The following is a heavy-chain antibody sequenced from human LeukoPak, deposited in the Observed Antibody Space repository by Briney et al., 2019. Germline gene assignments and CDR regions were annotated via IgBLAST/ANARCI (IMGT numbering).Heavy chain of an antibody. D-gene: IGHD3-22*01. CDR3: ARDNYDSSTPYYFDY. Sequence: PSETLSLTCTVSGYSISSGYYWGWIRQPPGKGLEWIGSIYHSGSTYYNPSLKSRVTISVDTSKNQFSLKLSSVTAADTAVYFCARDNYDSSTPYYFDYWGQGTLVTVSS. CDR2: IYHSGST. J-gene: IGHJ4*02. CDR1: GYSISSGYY. V-gene: IGHV4-38-2*02.